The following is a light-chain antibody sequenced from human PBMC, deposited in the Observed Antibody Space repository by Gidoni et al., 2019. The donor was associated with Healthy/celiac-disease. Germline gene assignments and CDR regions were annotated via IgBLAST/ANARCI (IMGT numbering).Light chain of an antibody. V-gene: IGLV3-19*01. CDR1: SLRSYY. CDR2: GKN. J-gene: IGLJ2*01. Sequence: VALGQTVRITCQGDSLRSYYASWYQQKPGQAPVLVIYGKNNRPSGIPDRFSGSSPGNTASLTITGAQAEDEADYYCNSRDSSGNHLVFGGGTKLTVL. CDR3: NSRDSSGNHLV.